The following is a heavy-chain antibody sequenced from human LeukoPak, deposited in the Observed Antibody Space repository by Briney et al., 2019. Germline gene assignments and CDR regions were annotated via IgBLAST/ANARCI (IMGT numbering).Heavy chain of an antibody. CDR3: ASGQEYYDFWSGFRGGAFDI. CDR2: ISSSSSYI. V-gene: IGHV3-21*01. D-gene: IGHD3-3*01. CDR1: GFTFSSYW. J-gene: IGHJ3*02. Sequence: GGSLRLSCAASGFTFSSYWMHWVRQAPGKGLEWVSSISSSSSYIYYADSVKGRFTISRDNAKNSLYLQMNSLRAEDTAVYYCASGQEYYDFWSGFRGGAFDIWGQGTMVTVSS.